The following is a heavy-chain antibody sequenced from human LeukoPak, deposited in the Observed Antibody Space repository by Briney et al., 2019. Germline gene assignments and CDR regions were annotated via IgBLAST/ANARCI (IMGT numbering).Heavy chain of an antibody. J-gene: IGHJ4*02. V-gene: IGHV4-61*02. CDR3: ARALVAVAGNYFDY. Sequence: PSETLSLTCTVSGGSISSGSYYWSWIRQPAGKGLEWIGRIYTSGSTNYNPSLKSRVTISVDTSKNQFSLQLNSVTPEDTAVYYCARALVAVAGNYFDYWGQGTLVTVSS. D-gene: IGHD6-19*01. CDR1: GGSISSGSYY. CDR2: IYTSGST.